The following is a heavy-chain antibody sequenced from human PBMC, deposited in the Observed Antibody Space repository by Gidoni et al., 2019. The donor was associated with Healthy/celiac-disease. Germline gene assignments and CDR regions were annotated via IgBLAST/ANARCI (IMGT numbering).Heavy chain of an antibody. D-gene: IGHD6-6*01. CDR2: ISYDGSNK. J-gene: IGHJ4*02. CDR1: GFTFSSYA. Sequence: QVQLVESGGGVVQPGRSLRLSCAASGFTFSSYAMHWVRQAPGQGLEWVAVISYDGSNKYYADSVKGRFTISRDNSKNTLYLQMNSLRAEDTAVYYCAREQFIEYSSSGGFDYWGQGTLVTVSS. V-gene: IGHV3-30*01. CDR3: AREQFIEYSSSGGFDY.